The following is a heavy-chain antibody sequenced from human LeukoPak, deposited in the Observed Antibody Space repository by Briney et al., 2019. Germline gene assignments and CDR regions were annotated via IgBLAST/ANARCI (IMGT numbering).Heavy chain of an antibody. CDR2: ISWNSGSI. CDR1: GFTFDDYA. Sequence: PGGSLRLSCAASGFTFDDYAMHWVRQAPGKGLEWVSGISWNSGSIGYADSVKGRFTISRDNAKNSLYLQMNSLRAEDTAVYYCARQRGDILTGYYMPRGFDYWGQGTLVTVSS. CDR3: ARQRGDILTGYYMPRGFDY. J-gene: IGHJ4*02. D-gene: IGHD3-9*01. V-gene: IGHV3-9*01.